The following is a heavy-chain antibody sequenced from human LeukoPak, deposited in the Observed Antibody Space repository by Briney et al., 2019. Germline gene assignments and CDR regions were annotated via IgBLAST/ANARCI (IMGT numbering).Heavy chain of an antibody. Sequence: ASVKVSCKASGYTFTGYYMHWVRQAPGQGLEWMGWINPNSGGTNYAQKFQGRVTITRNTSISTAYMELSSLRSEDTAVYYCARGVGGYCSSTSCYIGSPWFDPWGQGTLVTVSS. J-gene: IGHJ5*02. V-gene: IGHV1-2*02. CDR3: ARGVGGYCSSTSCYIGSPWFDP. CDR1: GYTFTGYY. CDR2: INPNSGGT. D-gene: IGHD2-2*02.